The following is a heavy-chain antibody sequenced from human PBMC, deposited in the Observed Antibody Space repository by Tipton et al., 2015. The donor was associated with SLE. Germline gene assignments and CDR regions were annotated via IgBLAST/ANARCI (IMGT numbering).Heavy chain of an antibody. V-gene: IGHV4-39*07. Sequence: TLSLTCTVSGGSISSSSYYWGWIRQPPGKGLEWIGSIYYSGSTYYNPSLKSRVTISVDTSKNQFSLKLSSVTAANTAVYYCARESLGGSSSSLWGQGTLVTVSS. J-gene: IGHJ4*02. CDR2: IYYSGST. CDR1: GGSISSSSYY. D-gene: IGHD6-6*01. CDR3: ARESLGGSSSSL.